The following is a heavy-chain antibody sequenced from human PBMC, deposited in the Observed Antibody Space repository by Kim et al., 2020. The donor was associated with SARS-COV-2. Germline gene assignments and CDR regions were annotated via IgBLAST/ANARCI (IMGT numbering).Heavy chain of an antibody. D-gene: IGHD6-13*01. CDR3: ARGTGGAAANLDV. Sequence: SQQCPGSAPITRDASASTAYMELSSLRSEDTAVYYCARGTGGAAANLDVWGQGTTVTVSS. V-gene: IGHV1-3*01. J-gene: IGHJ6*02.